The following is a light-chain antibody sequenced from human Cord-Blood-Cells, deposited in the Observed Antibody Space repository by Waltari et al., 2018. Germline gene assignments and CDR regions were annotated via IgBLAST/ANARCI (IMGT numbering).Light chain of an antibody. CDR2: AAS. Sequence: EIQMTQSRSSLSASVGDRVTITCRASQSISSYLNWYQQKPGKAPKLLIYAASSLQSGVPSRFSGSGSGTDFTLTISSLQPEDFATYYCQQSYSTPPYTFGQGTKLEIK. CDR1: QSISSY. CDR3: QQSYSTPPYT. V-gene: IGKV1-39*01. J-gene: IGKJ2*01.